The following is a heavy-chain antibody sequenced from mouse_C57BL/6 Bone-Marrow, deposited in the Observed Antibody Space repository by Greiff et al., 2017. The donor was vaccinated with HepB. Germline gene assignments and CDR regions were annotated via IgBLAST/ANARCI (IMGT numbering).Heavy chain of an antibody. CDR2: IYPGSGST. J-gene: IGHJ4*01. V-gene: IGHV1-55*01. Sequence: VQLQQPGAELVKPGASVKMSCKASGYTFTSYWITWVKQRPGQGLEWIGDIYPGSGSTNYNEKFKSKATLTVDTSSSTAYMQLSSLTSEDSAVYYCARSVYDGYYFYAMDYWGQGTSVTVSS. CDR1: GYTFTSYW. D-gene: IGHD2-3*01. CDR3: ARSVYDGYYFYAMDY.